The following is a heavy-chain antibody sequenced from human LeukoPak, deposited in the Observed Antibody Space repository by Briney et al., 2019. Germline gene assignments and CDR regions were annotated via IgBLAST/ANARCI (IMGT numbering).Heavy chain of an antibody. Sequence: GGSLRLSCAASGFTFSSYAMSWVRQAPGEGLEWVSTVSGSGGNTYYADSVKGRFTISRDNTKNTLYLQMNSLRAEDTAVYYCVREAPVAAVGRSWFDPWGQGTLVTVSS. D-gene: IGHD6-13*01. CDR2: VSGSGGNT. CDR1: GFTFSSYA. CDR3: VREAPVAAVGRSWFDP. V-gene: IGHV3-23*01. J-gene: IGHJ5*02.